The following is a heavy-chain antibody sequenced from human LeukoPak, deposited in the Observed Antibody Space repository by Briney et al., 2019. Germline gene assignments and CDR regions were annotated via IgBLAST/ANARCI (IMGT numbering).Heavy chain of an antibody. Sequence: GGSLRLSRAASGFTFSRYAMTWVRQAPGKELEWVSSLSDDSRRIYYADSVKGRFTISRDNSKNTLYLQMNSLRAEDTAVYYCARDQFYYDSSGYYYDYYYYGMDVWGQGTTVTVSS. V-gene: IGHV3-23*01. CDR2: LSDDSRRI. CDR3: ARDQFYYDSSGYYYDYYYYGMDV. CDR1: GFTFSRYA. J-gene: IGHJ6*02. D-gene: IGHD3-22*01.